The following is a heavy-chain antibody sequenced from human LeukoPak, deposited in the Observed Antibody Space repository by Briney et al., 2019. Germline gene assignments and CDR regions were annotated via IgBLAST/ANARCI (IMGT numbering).Heavy chain of an antibody. Sequence: GGSLRLSCAASGFIISSSYMSWVRQAPGKGLEWVSVIYSGGTIYYADSVKGRFSISRENSKNTLYLQMNSLRVEDTAVYYCARYLYDSSGYYHDAYDLWGQGTVVMVSS. V-gene: IGHV3-53*01. D-gene: IGHD3-22*01. J-gene: IGHJ3*01. CDR3: ARYLYDSSGYYHDAYDL. CDR1: GFIISSSY. CDR2: IYSGGTI.